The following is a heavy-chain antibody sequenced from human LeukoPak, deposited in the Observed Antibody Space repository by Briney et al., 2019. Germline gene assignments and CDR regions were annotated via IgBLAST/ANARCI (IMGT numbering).Heavy chain of an antibody. D-gene: IGHD3-10*01. Sequence: GASVKVSCKASGYTFTAYYMHWVRQAPGQGLEWMGWINPNSGGTNYAQKFQGRVTMTRDTSISTAYMELSRLRSDDTAVYYCARVGPTMVRGVLPGYWGQGTLVTVSS. CDR3: ARVGPTMVRGVLPGY. CDR1: GYTFTAYY. V-gene: IGHV1-2*02. J-gene: IGHJ4*02. CDR2: INPNSGGT.